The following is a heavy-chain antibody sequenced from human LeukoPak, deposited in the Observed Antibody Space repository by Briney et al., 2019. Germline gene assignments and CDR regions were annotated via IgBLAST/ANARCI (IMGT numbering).Heavy chain of an antibody. CDR3: ARDVGYSSSSLGTPLDY. D-gene: IGHD6-6*01. CDR2: IIPILGIA. CDR1: GGTFSSYA. J-gene: IGHJ4*02. Sequence: SVKVSCKASGGTFSSYAISWVRQAPGQGLEWMGRIIPILGIANYAQKFQGRVTITADKSTSTAYMELSSLRSEDTAVYYCARDVGYSSSSLGTPLDYWGQGTLVTVSS. V-gene: IGHV1-69*04.